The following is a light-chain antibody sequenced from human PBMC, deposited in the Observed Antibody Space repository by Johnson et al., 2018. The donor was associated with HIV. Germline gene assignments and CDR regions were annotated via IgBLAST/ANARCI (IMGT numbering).Light chain of an antibody. J-gene: IGLJ1*01. CDR3: GTWDSSLSAGRV. CDR2: ENN. V-gene: IGLV1-51*02. CDR1: SSNIGNNY. Sequence: SVLTQPPSVSAAPGQKVTISCSGSSSNIGNNYVSWYQQLPGTAPKLLIYENNKRPSGIPDRFSGHKSGTSATLGITGLQTGDEADYYCGTWDSSLSAGRVFGSVTKVSFL.